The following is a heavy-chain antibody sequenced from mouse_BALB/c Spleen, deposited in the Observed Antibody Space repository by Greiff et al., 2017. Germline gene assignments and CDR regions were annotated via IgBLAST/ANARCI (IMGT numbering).Heavy chain of an antibody. CDR2: IWAGGST. CDR1: GFSLTSYG. V-gene: IGHV2-9*02. J-gene: IGHJ4*01. CDR3: ARDKVRRPYYYAMDY. D-gene: IGHD1-3*01. Sequence: VMLVESGPGLVAPSQSLSITCTVSGFSLTSYGVHWVRQPPGKGLEWLGVIWAGGSTNYNSALMSRLSISKDNSKSQVFLKMNSLQTDDTAMYYCARDKVRRPYYYAMDYWGQGTSVTVSS.